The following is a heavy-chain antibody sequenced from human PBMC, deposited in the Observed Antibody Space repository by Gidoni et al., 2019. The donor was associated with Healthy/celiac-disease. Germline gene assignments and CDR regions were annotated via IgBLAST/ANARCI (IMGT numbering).Heavy chain of an antibody. V-gene: IGHV3-23*01. J-gene: IGHJ4*02. CDR1: GFPFSRYA. CDR2: ISGSGGST. D-gene: IGHD3-22*01. CDR3: AKDQGDSSGTFDY. Sequence: EVQLLESGGGVVQPGGSLRLSWAASGFPFSRYALNVVRQAPGKGLEWVSAISGSGGSTSYADSVKGRFTISRDNAKNTLYLQMNRLRSEDTAVYYCAKDQGDSSGTFDYWGQGTLVTVSS.